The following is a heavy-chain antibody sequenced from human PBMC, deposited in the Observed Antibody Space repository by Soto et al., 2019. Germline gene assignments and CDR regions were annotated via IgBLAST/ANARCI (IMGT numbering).Heavy chain of an antibody. J-gene: IGHJ4*03. D-gene: IGHD3-16*01. CDR2: INGPGDDT. CDR1: GFTFHNYA. CDR3: AKKEEYDNVWGKSPLD. V-gene: IGHV3-23*01. Sequence: PGGSLRLSCAASGFTFHNYAMSWVRQAPGKGLEWVSSINGPGDDTYYADSVKGRFTISRDNSKNTLHLQMNSLRAEDTALYYCAKKEEYDNVWGKSPLDWGQGPLVTVSS.